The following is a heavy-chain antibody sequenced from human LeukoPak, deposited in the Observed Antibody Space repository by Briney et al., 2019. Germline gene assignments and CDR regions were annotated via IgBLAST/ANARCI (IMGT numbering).Heavy chain of an antibody. J-gene: IGHJ5*02. CDR3: ARDRIAARRGWFDP. CDR1: GGTFRSYA. D-gene: IGHD6-6*01. Sequence: SVKVSCKASGGTFRSYAISWVRQAPGQGLEWMGGIIPMFGTAKYAQKVQGRVTMSTDESTSTAYMELSSLRSEDTAVYYCARDRIAARRGWFDPWGQGTLVTVSS. CDR2: IIPMFGTA. V-gene: IGHV1-69*05.